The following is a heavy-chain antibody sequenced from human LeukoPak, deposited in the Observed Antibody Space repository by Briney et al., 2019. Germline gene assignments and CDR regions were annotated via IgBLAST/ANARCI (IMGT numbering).Heavy chain of an antibody. V-gene: IGHV5-51*01. J-gene: IGHJ6*02. CDR2: IYPGDSAT. Sequence: GESLKISCKGSGYSFTNYWIGWVRQMPGKGLEWMGIIYPGDSATRYSPSFQGQVTISADKSISTAYLQWSSLKASDTAMYYCARSYCSSTSCPNRGYYYYYDMDVWGQGTTVTVSS. CDR3: ARSYCSSTSCPNRGYYYYYDMDV. D-gene: IGHD2-2*01. CDR1: GYSFTNYW.